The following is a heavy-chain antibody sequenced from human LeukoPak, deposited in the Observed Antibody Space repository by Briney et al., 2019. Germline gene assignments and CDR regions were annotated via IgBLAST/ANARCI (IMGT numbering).Heavy chain of an antibody. J-gene: IGHJ4*02. CDR1: GYTFTSYG. CDR3: ARDLSDEDYYDSSGYGAHFDY. V-gene: IGHV1-18*01. Sequence: ASVKVSCKASGYTFTSYGISWVRQAPGPGLEWMGWISAYNGNTNYAQKLQGRVTMTTDTSTSTAYMEQRSLRSDDTAVYYCARDLSDEDYYDSSGYGAHFDYWGQGTLVTVSS. D-gene: IGHD3-22*01. CDR2: ISAYNGNT.